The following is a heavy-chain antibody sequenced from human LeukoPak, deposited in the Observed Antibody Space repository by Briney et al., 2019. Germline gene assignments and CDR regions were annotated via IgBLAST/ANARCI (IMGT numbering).Heavy chain of an antibody. CDR1: GYSFTTYR. Sequence: GESLKISCKGSGYSFTTYRIGWVRQMPGKGLEWMGVVSPGDSDTRYSPSFQGQVTISADKSISTAYLQRSSLKASDTAMYYCARHLDDSSGYYYRTMYYFDYWGQGTLVTVSS. D-gene: IGHD3-22*01. CDR3: ARHLDDSSGYYYRTMYYFDY. V-gene: IGHV5-51*01. CDR2: VSPGDSDT. J-gene: IGHJ4*02.